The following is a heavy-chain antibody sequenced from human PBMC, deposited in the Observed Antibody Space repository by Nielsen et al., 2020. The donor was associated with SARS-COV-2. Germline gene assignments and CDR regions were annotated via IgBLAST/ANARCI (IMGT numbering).Heavy chain of an antibody. CDR1: GFTFSSYG. Sequence: SLKISCAASGFTFSSYGMHWVRQAPGKGLEWVAVISYDGSNKYYADSVKGRFTISRDNSKNTLYLQMNSLRAEDTAVYYCARDRRFGELLLDYWGQGTLVTVSS. J-gene: IGHJ4*02. CDR2: ISYDGSNK. CDR3: ARDRRFGELLLDY. D-gene: IGHD3-10*01. V-gene: IGHV3-30*03.